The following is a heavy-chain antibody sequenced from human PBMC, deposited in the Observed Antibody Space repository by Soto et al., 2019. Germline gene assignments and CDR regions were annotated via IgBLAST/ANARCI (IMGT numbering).Heavy chain of an antibody. CDR1: GGSISSGGYY. Sequence: QVQLQESGPGLVKPSQTLSLTCTVTGGSISSGGYYWSWIRQHPGKGLEWIGYIYYSGSTYYNPSLKSRVTISVDTSKNQFSLKLSSVTAADTAVYYCARGSVVAATLFDYWGQGTLVTVSS. CDR3: ARGSVVAATLFDY. J-gene: IGHJ4*02. CDR2: IYYSGST. D-gene: IGHD2-15*01. V-gene: IGHV4-31*03.